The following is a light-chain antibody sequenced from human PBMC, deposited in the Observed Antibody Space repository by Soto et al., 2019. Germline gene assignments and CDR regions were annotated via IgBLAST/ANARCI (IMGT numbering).Light chain of an antibody. J-gene: IGKJ1*01. CDR3: QQSYSTPWT. CDR2: AAS. CDR1: RSISSY. Sequence: DIQMTQSPSSLSASVGGRVTITCRASRSISSYLNWYQQKPGKAPKLLIYAASSLQSGVPSRFSGSGSGTDFTLTISSLQPEDFATYYCQQSYSTPWTFGQGTKVDIK. V-gene: IGKV1-39*01.